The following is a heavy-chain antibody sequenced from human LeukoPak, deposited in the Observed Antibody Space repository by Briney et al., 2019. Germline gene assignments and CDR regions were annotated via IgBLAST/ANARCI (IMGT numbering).Heavy chain of an antibody. CDR1: GFIFRSYG. CDR2: ISGSGGST. J-gene: IGHJ4*02. V-gene: IGHV3-23*01. Sequence: PGKSLRLSCAASGFIFRSYGMSWVRQAPGKGLEWVSAISGSGGSTYYADSVKGRFTISRDNSKNTLYLQMNSLRAEDTAVYYCAKESEVGYFDYWGQGTLVTVSS. CDR3: AKESEVGYFDY. D-gene: IGHD3-10*01.